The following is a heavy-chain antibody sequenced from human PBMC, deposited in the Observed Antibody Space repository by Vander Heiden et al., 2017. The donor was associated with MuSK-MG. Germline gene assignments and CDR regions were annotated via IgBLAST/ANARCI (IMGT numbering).Heavy chain of an antibody. CDR1: GYTFTSYG. V-gene: IGHV1-18*01. Sequence: QVQLVQSGAEVKKPGASVKVSCKASGYTFTSYGIIWVRQPPGQGLEWMGWISAYNGNTNYAQKLQGRVTMTTDTSTSTAYMELRSLRSDDTAVYYCARDSHHYYDSSGYYFEYFQHWGQGTLVTVSS. J-gene: IGHJ1*01. D-gene: IGHD3-22*01. CDR2: ISAYNGNT. CDR3: ARDSHHYYDSSGYYFEYFQH.